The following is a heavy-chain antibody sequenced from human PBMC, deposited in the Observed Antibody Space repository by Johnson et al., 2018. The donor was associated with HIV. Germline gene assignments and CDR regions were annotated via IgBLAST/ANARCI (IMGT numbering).Heavy chain of an antibody. D-gene: IGHD1-26*01. CDR3: AREGYYSGRYYGQDAFDI. V-gene: IGHV3-20*04. CDR2: INWNGGST. J-gene: IGHJ3*02. CDR1: EFTFDGYD. Sequence: VQLLESGGGVVQPGRSLRLSCAASEFTFDGYDMSWVRQAPVKGLEWVSGINWNGGSTVYADSVKGRFTISRDNAKKSMFLQMNSLKAEDTALYYCAREGYYSGRYYGQDAFDIWGQGTMVTVSS.